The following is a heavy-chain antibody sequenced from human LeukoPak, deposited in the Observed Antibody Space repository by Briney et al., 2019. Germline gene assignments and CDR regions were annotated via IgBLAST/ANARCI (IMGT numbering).Heavy chain of an antibody. CDR2: TLYDGSNK. CDR1: GFTLSRYT. CDR3: ARDNYGGYFDL. V-gene: IGHV3-30*04. D-gene: IGHD4-23*01. Sequence: GSLRLSCVASGFTLSRYTMQWVRQAPGKGLEWVAGTLYDGSNKYYADSVKGRFTNSRDNSKNTLYLQMNSLTTEDTAVYYCARDNYGGYFDLWGRGTLVTVSS. J-gene: IGHJ2*01.